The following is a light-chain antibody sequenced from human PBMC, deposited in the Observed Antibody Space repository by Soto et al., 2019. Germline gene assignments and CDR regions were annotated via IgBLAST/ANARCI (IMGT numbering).Light chain of an antibody. CDR2: RTS. J-gene: IGKJ4*01. V-gene: IGKV3-15*01. Sequence: EIVMTQSPATLSVSPGERATLSCRASQSISSNLAWYQQKPGQAPRLLMFRTSSRATGFPARFSGSGSGTEFNLTISSLQSEDFGVYYCQQYNNWPRATFGGGTKA. CDR3: QQYNNWPRAT. CDR1: QSISSN.